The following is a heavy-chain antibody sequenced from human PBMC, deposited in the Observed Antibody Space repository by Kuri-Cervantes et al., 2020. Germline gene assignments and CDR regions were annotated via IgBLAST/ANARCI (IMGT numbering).Heavy chain of an antibody. CDR1: GFTFDDYA. J-gene: IGHJ3*02. CDR3: AKDNGVGQWPVVGFDI. D-gene: IGHD6-19*01. V-gene: IGHV3-9*01. CDR2: ISWNSGSI. Sequence: LTCAASGFTFDDYAMHWVRQAPGKGLEWVSGISWNSGSIGYADSVKGRFTISRDNAKNSLYLQMNSLRAEDTALYYCAKDNGVGQWPVVGFDIWGQGTTVTVSS.